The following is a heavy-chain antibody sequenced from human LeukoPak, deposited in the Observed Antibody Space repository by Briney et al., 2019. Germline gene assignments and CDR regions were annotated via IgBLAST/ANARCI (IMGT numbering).Heavy chain of an antibody. V-gene: IGHV3-48*04. J-gene: IGHJ4*02. CDR3: ARDNWNDVVDY. CDR2: ISSSGSTI. CDR1: GFTFSSYA. Sequence: GGSLRLSCAASGFTFSSYAMHWVRQAPGKGLEWVSYISSSGSTIYYADSVKGRFTISRDNAKNSLYLQMNSLRAEDTAVYYCARDNWNDVVDYWGQGTLVTVSS. D-gene: IGHD1-20*01.